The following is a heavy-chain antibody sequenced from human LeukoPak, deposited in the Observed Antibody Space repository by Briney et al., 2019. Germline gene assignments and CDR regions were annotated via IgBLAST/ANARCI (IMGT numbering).Heavy chain of an antibody. CDR1: GFTFSSYE. D-gene: IGHD1-26*01. V-gene: IGHV3-48*03. J-gene: IGHJ4*02. CDR2: ISSSGSPT. CDR3: ASGAQSDY. Sequence: GGSLRLSCAASGFTFSSYEMNWVRQALGKGLEWVSYISSSGSPTYYADSVKGRFTISRDNAKNSLYLQMNSLRAEDTALYYCASGAQSDYWGQGTLVTVSS.